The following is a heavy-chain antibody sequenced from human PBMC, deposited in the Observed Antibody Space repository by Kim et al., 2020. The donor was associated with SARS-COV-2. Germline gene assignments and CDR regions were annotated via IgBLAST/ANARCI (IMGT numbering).Heavy chain of an antibody. CDR2: ISYDGSNK. D-gene: IGHD3-10*01. Sequence: GGSLRLSCAASGFTFSSYGMHWVRQAPGKGLEWVAVISYDGSNKYYADSVKGRFTISRDNSKNTLYLQMNSLRAEDTAVYYCARDRLITMVRGMVYWGQGTLVTVSS. J-gene: IGHJ4*02. CDR3: ARDRLITMVRGMVY. V-gene: IGHV3-33*05. CDR1: GFTFSSYG.